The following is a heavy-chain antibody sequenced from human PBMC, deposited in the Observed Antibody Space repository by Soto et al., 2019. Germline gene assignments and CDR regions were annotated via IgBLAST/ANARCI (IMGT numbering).Heavy chain of an antibody. CDR1: GGSISSSSYY. V-gene: IGHV4-39*01. CDR3: APLSYSSSPGKNDP. D-gene: IGHD6-13*01. Sequence: PSETLSLTCTVSGGSISSSSYYWGWIRQPPGKGLEWIGSIYYSGSTYYNPSLKSRVTISVDTSKNQFSLKLSSVTAADTAVYYCAPLSYSSSPGKNDPWGQGTLVTVSS. CDR2: IYYSGST. J-gene: IGHJ5*02.